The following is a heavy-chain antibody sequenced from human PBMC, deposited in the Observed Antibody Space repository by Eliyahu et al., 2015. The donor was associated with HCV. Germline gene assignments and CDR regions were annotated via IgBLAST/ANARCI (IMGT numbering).Heavy chain of an antibody. V-gene: IGHV1-69*01. CDR2: IIPIFGTP. CDR1: GGPFSSYS. J-gene: IGHJ4*02. D-gene: IGHD3-22*01. CDR3: ARGPGTNSVYFYIY. Sequence: VQLVQSGAXVKKPGSSVKVSCXVSGGPFSSYSIDGVRQAPGQGLXWMGGIIPIFGTPSYAQKFQGRVTITADESTNTAYMELSSLTSEDTAVYFCARGPGTNSVYFYIYWGQGTLVTVSS.